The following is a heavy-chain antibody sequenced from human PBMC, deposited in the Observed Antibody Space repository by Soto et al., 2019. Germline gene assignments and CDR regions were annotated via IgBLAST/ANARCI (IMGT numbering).Heavy chain of an antibody. CDR2: IWYEGSNK. V-gene: IGHV3-33*01. CDR1: GFTFSSYG. CDR3: ARDPGYYYDSSGYYPWFDP. Sequence: GGSLRLSCAASGFTFSSYGMHWARQAPGKGLKWVAVIWYEGSNKYYADTVKGRFTISRDNSKNTLYLQMNSLIAEDTAVYYFARDPGYYYDSSGYYPWFDPWGQGTLVTVSS. D-gene: IGHD3-22*01. J-gene: IGHJ5*02.